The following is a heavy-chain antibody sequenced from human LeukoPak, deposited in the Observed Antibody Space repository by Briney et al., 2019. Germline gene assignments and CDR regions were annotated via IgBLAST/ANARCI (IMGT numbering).Heavy chain of an antibody. V-gene: IGHV7-4-1*02. Sequence: GASVKVSCKASGNILTRYTINWVRQAPGQGLEWMGWINTNTGKPVYAQGLTGRFVFSWDTSVSTAYLQISSLKTEGTGIYFCTSVIVGATAPWFDPWGQGTPVTVSS. D-gene: IGHD1-26*01. CDR3: TSVIVGATAPWFDP. J-gene: IGHJ5*02. CDR2: INTNTGKP. CDR1: GNILTRYT.